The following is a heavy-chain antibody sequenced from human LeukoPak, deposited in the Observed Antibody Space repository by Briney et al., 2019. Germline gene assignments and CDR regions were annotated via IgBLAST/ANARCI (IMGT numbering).Heavy chain of an antibody. CDR1: GGSISSSSYY. CDR2: IYYSGST. D-gene: IGHD3-10*01. V-gene: IGHV4-39*01. J-gene: IGHJ3*02. Sequence: KPSETLSLTCTVSGGSISSSSYYWGWIRQPPGKGLEWIGSIYYSGSTYYNPSLKSRVTISVDTSKNQFSLKLSSVTAADTAVYYCARHSRRGGGAFDIWGQGTMVTVSS. CDR3: ARHSRRGGGAFDI.